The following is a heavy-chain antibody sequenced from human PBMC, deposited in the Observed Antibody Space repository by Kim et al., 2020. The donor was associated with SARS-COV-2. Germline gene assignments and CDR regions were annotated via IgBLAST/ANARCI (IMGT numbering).Heavy chain of an antibody. D-gene: IGHD5-18*01. CDR1: GGSISSSSYY. V-gene: IGHV4-39*01. CDR2: IYSSGGT. Sequence: SETLSLTCTVSGGSISSSSYYWGWIRQPPGKGLEWIGSIYSSGGTYSNPSLKSRVTISVDTSKNQFSLKLSSVTAADTAVYYCARSLNERRDGYNFVYWGQGILVTVSS. CDR3: ARSLNERRDGYNFVY. J-gene: IGHJ4*02.